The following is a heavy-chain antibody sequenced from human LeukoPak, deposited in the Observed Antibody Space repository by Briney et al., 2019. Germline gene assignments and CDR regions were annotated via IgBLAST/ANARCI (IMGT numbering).Heavy chain of an antibody. CDR2: ISAYNGNT. CDR1: GYTFTSYG. V-gene: IGHV1-18*01. D-gene: IGHD3-9*01. J-gene: IGHJ6*03. Sequence: ASVKVSCKASGYTFTSYGISWVRQAPGQGLEWMGWISAYNGNTNYAQKLQGRVTMTTDTSTSTAYMELRSLRSDDTAVYYCARDTTGVRYFDWLLNPRDYYYMDVWGKGTTVTISS. CDR3: ARDTTGVRYFDWLLNPRDYYYMDV.